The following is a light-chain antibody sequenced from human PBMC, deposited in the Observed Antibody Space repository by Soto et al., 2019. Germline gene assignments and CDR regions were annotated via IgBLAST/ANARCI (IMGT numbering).Light chain of an antibody. J-gene: IGKJ1*01. V-gene: IGKV3-11*01. CDR3: QQYYKWPPRT. Sequence: EIVLTQSPATLSLSPGERATLSCRASQTVSSSLAWYQQKPGQAPRLLIYEASNRATGIPARFSGSGSGADFTLTISSLEPEDFALYYCQQYYKWPPRTFGQGTKVEVK. CDR2: EAS. CDR1: QTVSSS.